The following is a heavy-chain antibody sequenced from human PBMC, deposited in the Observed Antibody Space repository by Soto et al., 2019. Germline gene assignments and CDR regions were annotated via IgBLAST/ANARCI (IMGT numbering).Heavy chain of an antibody. Sequence: QVQLVQSGDEVRKPGSSVKVSCKASGYIFVNYGIVWVRQAPGQGLEWMGWISAYSGNTHYASKVQGRLTMTTDTSTSTAQTDLASLTSGDTAVYVCPMVDNSVTPTPQAAWGQGTTVT. CDR2: ISAYSGNT. J-gene: IGHJ6*02. D-gene: IGHD5-12*01. CDR1: GYIFVNYG. CDR3: PMVDNSVTPTPQAA. V-gene: IGHV1-18*01.